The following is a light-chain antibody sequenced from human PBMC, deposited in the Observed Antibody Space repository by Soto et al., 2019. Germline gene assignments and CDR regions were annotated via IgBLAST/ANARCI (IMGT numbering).Light chain of an antibody. V-gene: IGKV3-20*01. CDR3: QQHGSSPWT. Sequence: IVLTRSPATLTLSPAERAALLCRARQSVSSSYLAWYQQKPGQAPRRLIYGASSRATGIPDRFSGSGSGTEFTLTISRLEPEDFAVYYCQQHGSSPWTFGQGTKVDIK. J-gene: IGKJ1*01. CDR2: GAS. CDR1: QSVSSSY.